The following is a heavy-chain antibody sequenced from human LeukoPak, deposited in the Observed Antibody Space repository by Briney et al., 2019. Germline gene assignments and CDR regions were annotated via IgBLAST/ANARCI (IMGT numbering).Heavy chain of an antibody. D-gene: IGHD5-18*01. J-gene: IGHJ5*02. Sequence: SETLSLTCTVSGGSISSYYWSWIRQPPGKGLEWIGYIYYSGSTNYNPSLKSRVTISVDTSKNQFSLKLSSVTAADTAVYYCARGKYSYGGGNWFDPWGQGTLVIASS. CDR2: IYYSGST. V-gene: IGHV4-59*01. CDR1: GGSISSYY. CDR3: ARGKYSYGGGNWFDP.